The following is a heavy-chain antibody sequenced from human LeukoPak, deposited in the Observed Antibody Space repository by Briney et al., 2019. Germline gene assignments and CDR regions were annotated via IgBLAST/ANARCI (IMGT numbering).Heavy chain of an antibody. Sequence: ASVKVSCKASGYTFTGYYMHWVRQAPGQGLEWMGWINPNSGGTNYAQKLQGRVTMTTDTSTSTAYMELRSLRSDDTAVYYCATTSGIVGARDAFDIWGQGTMVTVSP. V-gene: IGHV1-2*02. J-gene: IGHJ3*02. CDR1: GYTFTGYY. CDR3: ATTSGIVGARDAFDI. D-gene: IGHD1-26*01. CDR2: INPNSGGT.